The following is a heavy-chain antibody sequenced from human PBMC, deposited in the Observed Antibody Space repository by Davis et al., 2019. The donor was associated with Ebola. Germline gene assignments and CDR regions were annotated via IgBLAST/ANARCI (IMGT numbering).Heavy chain of an antibody. J-gene: IGHJ6*02. Sequence: ASVKVSCKASGYTFTSYYMHWVRQAPGQGLEWMGIINPSGGSTSYAQKFQGRVTMTRDTSTSTVYMELSSLRSEDTAVYYCARGAVAGTDYYYYGMDVWGQGTTVTVSS. V-gene: IGHV1-46*01. CDR1: GYTFTSYY. CDR3: ARGAVAGTDYYYYGMDV. D-gene: IGHD6-19*01. CDR2: INPSGGST.